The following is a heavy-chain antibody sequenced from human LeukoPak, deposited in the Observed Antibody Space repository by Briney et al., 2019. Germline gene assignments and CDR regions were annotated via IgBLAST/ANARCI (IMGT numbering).Heavy chain of an antibody. CDR1: GFTFSSYA. J-gene: IGHJ4*02. V-gene: IGHV3-30*07. D-gene: IGHD3-3*01. CDR2: ISYDGSNK. Sequence: GGSLRLSCAASGFTFSSYAMHWVRQAPGKGLEWVAVISYDGSNKYYADSVKGRFTVSRDNAKNSLYLQMNSLRAEDTAVYYCARVMRTIFGVVTFDYWGQGTLVTVSS. CDR3: ARVMRTIFGVVTFDY.